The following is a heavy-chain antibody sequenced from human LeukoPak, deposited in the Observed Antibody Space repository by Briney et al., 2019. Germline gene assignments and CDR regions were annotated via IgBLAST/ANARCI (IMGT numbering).Heavy chain of an antibody. CDR3: ARDKLVRAHYYYYGMDV. V-gene: IGHV4-30-4*01. Sequence: SETLSLTCTVSGGSISSGDYYWSWIRQPPGKGLEWIGYIYYSGNTYYNPSLKSRVTISVDTSKNQFSLKLSSVTAADTAVYYCARDKLVRAHYYYYGMDVWGQGTTVTVSS. CDR2: IYYSGNT. D-gene: IGHD6-6*01. J-gene: IGHJ6*02. CDR1: GGSISSGDYY.